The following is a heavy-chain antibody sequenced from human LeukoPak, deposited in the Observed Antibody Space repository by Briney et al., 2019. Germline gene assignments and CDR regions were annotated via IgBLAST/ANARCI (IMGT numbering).Heavy chain of an antibody. CDR2: IYYSGST. V-gene: IGHV4-39*07. Sequence: SETLSLTCTVSGGSISSSSYYWGWIRQPPGKGLEWIGSIYYSGSTYYNPSLKSRVTISVDTSKNQFSLKLSSVTAADTAVYYCARVYSSGGGGDYWGQGTLVTVSS. D-gene: IGHD2-15*01. CDR1: GGSISSSSYY. CDR3: ARVYSSGGGGDY. J-gene: IGHJ4*02.